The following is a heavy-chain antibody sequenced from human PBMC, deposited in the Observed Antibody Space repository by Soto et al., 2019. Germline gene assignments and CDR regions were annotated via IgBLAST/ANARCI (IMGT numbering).Heavy chain of an antibody. J-gene: IGHJ4*02. CDR1: GFTFSSSA. CDR3: AITGVFASGSYR. V-gene: IGHV3-23*01. CDR2: ISASGDNI. D-gene: IGHD3-10*01. Sequence: GGSLRLSCAASGFTFSSSAMSWVRQAPGKGLEWVSSISASGDNIYYVDSVKGRFTISRDNTNNTLYLQMNSLRVGDTAVYYCAITGVFASGSYRWGQGTLVTVSS.